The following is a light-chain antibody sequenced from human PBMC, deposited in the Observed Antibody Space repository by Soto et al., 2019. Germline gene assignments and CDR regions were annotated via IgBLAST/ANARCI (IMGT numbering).Light chain of an antibody. V-gene: IGKV1-5*03. J-gene: IGKJ1*01. CDR1: HNISSW. CDR3: QQYSSYWWT. CDR2: KAS. Sequence: DSQMTQSPSTLSTSVGDRVTITCRASHNISSWLSWYQQKPGKAPNLLIYKASSLDSGVPSRFSGSGSGTEFTLTISSLQPDDFATYFCQQYSSYWWTFGQGTKVDIK.